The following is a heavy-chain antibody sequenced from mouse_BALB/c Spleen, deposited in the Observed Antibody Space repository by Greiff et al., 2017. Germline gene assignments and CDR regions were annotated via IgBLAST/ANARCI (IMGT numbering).Heavy chain of an antibody. Sequence: EVKVVESGGGLVKPGGSLKLSCAASGFAFSSYDMSWVRQTPEKRLEWVAYISSGGGSTYYPDTVKGRFTISRDNAKNTLYLQMSSLKSEDTAMYYCARHGDYYGSSHRYFDVWGAGTTVTVSS. CDR1: GFAFSSYD. V-gene: IGHV5-12-1*01. CDR3: ARHGDYYGSSHRYFDV. CDR2: ISSGGGST. D-gene: IGHD1-1*01. J-gene: IGHJ1*01.